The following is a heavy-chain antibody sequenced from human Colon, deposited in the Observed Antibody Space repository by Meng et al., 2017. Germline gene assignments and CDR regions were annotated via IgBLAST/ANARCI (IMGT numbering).Heavy chain of an antibody. V-gene: IGHV1-2*02. CDR1: GYTFTGYY. CDR3: AREDSSGWYGLWYYYGMDV. CDR2: INPNSGGT. D-gene: IGHD6-19*01. Sequence: ASVKVSCKASGYTFTGYYMHWVRQAPGQGLEWMGWINPNSGGTNYAQTFQGRVTMTRDTSISTAYMELSRLRSDDTAVYYCAREDSSGWYGLWYYYGMDVWGQGTTVTVSS. J-gene: IGHJ6*02.